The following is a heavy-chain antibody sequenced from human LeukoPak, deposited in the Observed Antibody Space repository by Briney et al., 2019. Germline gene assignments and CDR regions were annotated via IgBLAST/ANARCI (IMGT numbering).Heavy chain of an antibody. CDR1: GFTFSTYA. J-gene: IGHJ4*02. V-gene: IGHV3-23*01. Sequence: GGSLRLSCAASGFTFSTYAMSWVRQAPGKGLEWVSAISGSGGSTYYADSVKGRFTISRDNSKNTLYLQMNSLRAEDTSIYFCAKALEQETIIALDSWGQGTLVTVSS. CDR2: ISGSGGST. CDR3: AKALEQETIIALDS. D-gene: IGHD3-22*01.